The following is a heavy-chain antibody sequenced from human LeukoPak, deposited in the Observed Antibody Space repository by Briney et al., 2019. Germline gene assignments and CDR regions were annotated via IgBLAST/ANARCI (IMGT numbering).Heavy chain of an antibody. J-gene: IGHJ6*03. CDR1: GGSIRSGSYY. CDR3: ARAPDYFYYYYMDV. V-gene: IGHV4-61*02. Sequence: SETLSRACTVSGGSIRSGSYYWSWIRQPAGKGLEWIGRIHAGGSTNYNPSLKSRVTISADTSKNQFSLKLSSVTAADTAVYYCARAPDYFYYYYMDVWGRGTTVTISS. CDR2: IHAGGST.